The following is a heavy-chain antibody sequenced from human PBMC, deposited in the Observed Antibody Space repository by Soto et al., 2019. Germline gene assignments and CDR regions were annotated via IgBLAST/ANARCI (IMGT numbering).Heavy chain of an antibody. CDR1: AGTFSSYA. CDR3: ASAPDGYNSRYFDY. J-gene: IGHJ4*02. D-gene: IGHD5-18*01. CDR2: IIPIFGTA. Sequence: QVQLVQSGAEVKKPVSSVKVSCKASAGTFSSYAISWVRQAPGQGLEWMGGIIPIFGTANYAQKCQGRVTITADEATSTAYMELSSRRSEDTAVYYCASAPDGYNSRYFDYWGRGTLVTVSS. V-gene: IGHV1-69*01.